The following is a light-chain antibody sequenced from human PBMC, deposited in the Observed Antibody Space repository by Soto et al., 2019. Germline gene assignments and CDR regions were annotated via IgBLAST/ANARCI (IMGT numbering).Light chain of an antibody. CDR1: STDVGYYKY. CDR2: EVS. CDR3: RSYTTSSTQV. V-gene: IGLV2-14*01. Sequence: QSVLTQPASVSGSPGQSITISCTGSSTDVGYYKYVAWYQHHPGKAPKLMIYEVSNRPSGVSNRFSGSKSGNTASLAISGLQAEDEADYYCRSYTTSSTQVFGGGTKLTVL. J-gene: IGLJ3*02.